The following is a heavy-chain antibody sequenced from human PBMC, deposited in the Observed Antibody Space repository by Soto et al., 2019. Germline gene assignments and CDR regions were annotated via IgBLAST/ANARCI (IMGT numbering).Heavy chain of an antibody. CDR3: AKDITAVAGIRDAFDI. CDR1: GFTFDDYA. CDR2: ISWNSGSI. J-gene: IGHJ3*02. V-gene: IGHV3-9*01. Sequence: EVQLVESGGGLVQPGRSLRLSCAASGFTFDDYAMHWVRQAPGKGLEWVSGISWNSGSIGYADSVKGRFTISRDNAKNSLYLQRNSLRAEDTALYYCAKDITAVAGIRDAFDIWGQGTMVTVSS. D-gene: IGHD6-19*01.